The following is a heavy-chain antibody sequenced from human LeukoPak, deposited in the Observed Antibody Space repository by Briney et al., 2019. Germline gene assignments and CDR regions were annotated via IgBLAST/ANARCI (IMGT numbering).Heavy chain of an antibody. CDR3: AKDQYSSSYYFDY. CDR1: GFTFTIYA. D-gene: IGHD6-6*01. CDR2: ITSDGSNT. V-gene: IGHV3-23*01. J-gene: IGHJ4*02. Sequence: GGSLRLSCAASGFTFTIYAMSWVRQAPGKGLEWVSSITSDGSNTWYADSVKGRFTISRDNSKNTLRLQMNSLRAEDTAIYYCAKDQYSSSYYFDYWGQGTLVTVSS.